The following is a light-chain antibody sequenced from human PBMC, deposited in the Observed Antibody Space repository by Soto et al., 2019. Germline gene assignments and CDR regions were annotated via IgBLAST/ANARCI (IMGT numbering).Light chain of an antibody. CDR2: DAS. J-gene: IGKJ2*01. V-gene: IGKV3-11*01. CDR1: QSVSSY. CDR3: QQRSNWPPEVT. Sequence: EIVLTQSPATLSLSPGERATLSCRASQSVSSYLAWYQQKPGQAPRLLIYDASHRATGIPARFSGSGSGTDLTLTISSLEPEDLAVYYCQQRSNWPPEVTFGQGTKLEIK.